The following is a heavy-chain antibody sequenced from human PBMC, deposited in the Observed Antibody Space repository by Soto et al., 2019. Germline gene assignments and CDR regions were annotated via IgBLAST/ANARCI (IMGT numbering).Heavy chain of an antibody. V-gene: IGHV4-34*01. J-gene: IGHJ5*02. CDR1: GGSFSGYY. CDR3: ARVIPLPIAAAGKGLRWFDP. Sequence: QVQLQQWGVGLLKPSETLSLTCAVYGGSFSGYYWSWIRQPPGKGLEWIGEINHSGSTNYNPSLKSRVTISVDTSKNQFSLKLSSVTAADTAVYYCARVIPLPIAAAGKGLRWFDPWGQGTLVTVSS. D-gene: IGHD6-13*01. CDR2: INHSGST.